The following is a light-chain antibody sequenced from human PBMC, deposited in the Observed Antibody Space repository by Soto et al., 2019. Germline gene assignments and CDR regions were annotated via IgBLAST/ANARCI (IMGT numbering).Light chain of an antibody. J-gene: IGKJ1*01. CDR3: QQRSKWPWT. CDR1: QSVSSY. CDR2: DAS. Sequence: EIVLTQSPATLSLSPGERATISCRASQSVSSYLAWYQQKPGQAPRLLIYDASNRATGIPARFSGSGSGTDFTLTISSLEPEDFAVYYCQQRSKWPWTFGQGTKVDIK. V-gene: IGKV3-11*01.